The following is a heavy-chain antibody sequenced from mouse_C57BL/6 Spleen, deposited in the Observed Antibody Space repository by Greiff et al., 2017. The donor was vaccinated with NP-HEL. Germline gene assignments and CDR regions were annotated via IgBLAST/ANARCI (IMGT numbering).Heavy chain of an antibody. CDR1: GYAFSSSW. CDR3: ARGYDGGFAY. J-gene: IGHJ3*01. CDR2: IYPGDGDT. V-gene: IGHV1-82*01. Sequence: VKLMESGPELVKPGASVKISCKASGYAFSSSWMNWVKQRPGKGLEWIGRIYPGDGDTNYNGKFKGKATLTADKSSSTAYMQLSSLTSEDSAVYFCARGYDGGFAYWGQGTLVTVSA. D-gene: IGHD2-3*01.